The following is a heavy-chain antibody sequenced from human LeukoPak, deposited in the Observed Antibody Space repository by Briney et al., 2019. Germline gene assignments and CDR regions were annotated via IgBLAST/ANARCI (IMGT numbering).Heavy chain of an antibody. Sequence: PGGSLRRSCAASGFSFSGYWMHWVRQIPGKGLVWVSHINSDGSITNYADSVKGRFTISRDNAKNTLYLQMNSLRAEDTAVYYCAREVGAIDFWGQGTLVTVSS. CDR1: GFSFSGYW. CDR3: AREVGAIDF. J-gene: IGHJ4*02. V-gene: IGHV3-74*01. D-gene: IGHD1-26*01. CDR2: INSDGSIT.